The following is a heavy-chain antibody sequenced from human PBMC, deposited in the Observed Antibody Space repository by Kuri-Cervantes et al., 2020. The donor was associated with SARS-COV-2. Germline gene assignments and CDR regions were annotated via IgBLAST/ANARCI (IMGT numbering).Heavy chain of an antibody. D-gene: IGHD6-13*01. Sequence: SVKVSCKTSGGTFNSYGISWVRQAPGLGLEWMGGVIPMFGTTNYAQNFEGRVTISADRSTGTVYMELRSLRSDDTAVYYCARGHTSSSWDNWFDPWGQGTLVTVSS. V-gene: IGHV1-69*06. CDR2: VIPMFGTT. CDR1: GGTFNSYG. CDR3: ARGHTSSSWDNWFDP. J-gene: IGHJ5*02.